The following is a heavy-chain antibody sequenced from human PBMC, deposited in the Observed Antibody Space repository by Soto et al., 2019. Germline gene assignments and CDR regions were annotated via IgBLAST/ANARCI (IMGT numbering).Heavy chain of an antibody. Sequence: QVQLVQSGAEVKKPGSSVKVSCKASGGTFSSYTISWVRQAPGQGLEWMGRIIPILGIANYAQKFQGRVTITADKSTSTAYMELSSLTSEDTAVYYCAREGIAVAHDYWGQGTLVTVSS. D-gene: IGHD6-19*01. CDR2: IIPILGIA. CDR3: AREGIAVAHDY. V-gene: IGHV1-69*08. J-gene: IGHJ4*02. CDR1: GGTFSSYT.